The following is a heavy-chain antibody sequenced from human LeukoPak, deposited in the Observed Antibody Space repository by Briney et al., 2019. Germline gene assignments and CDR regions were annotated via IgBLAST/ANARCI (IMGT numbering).Heavy chain of an antibody. CDR1: GFTFSGYS. CDR2: ISSGSGYI. D-gene: IGHD6-13*01. CDR3: ARVSGTAVYYFDY. Sequence: GGSLRLSCAASGFTFSGYSLNWVRQAPGKGLEWVSSISSGSGYIYYADSVKGRFTISRDNAKTSLYLQMNSLRAEDTAVYYCARVSGTAVYYFDYWGQGILVTVSS. J-gene: IGHJ4*02. V-gene: IGHV3-21*01.